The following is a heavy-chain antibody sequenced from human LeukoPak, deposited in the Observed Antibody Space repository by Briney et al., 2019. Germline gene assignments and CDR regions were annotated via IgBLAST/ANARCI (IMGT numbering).Heavy chain of an antibody. J-gene: IGHJ4*02. V-gene: IGHV3-74*01. CDR1: GFTFSLYT. CDR3: VRQAVSGDSGIAY. Sequence: PGGSLRLSCAASGFTFSLYTMNWVPQAPGKGLEWVSRINLDGSSSNYAASVKGRFTMSRDNAKNTVYLQMASLRVEDTAVFYCVRQAVSGDSGIAYWGRGTQVTISS. D-gene: IGHD4-17*01. CDR2: INLDGSSS.